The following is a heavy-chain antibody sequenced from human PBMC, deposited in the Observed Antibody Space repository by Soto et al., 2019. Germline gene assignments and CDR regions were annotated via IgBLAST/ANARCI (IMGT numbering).Heavy chain of an antibody. CDR1: GFTFSNSW. J-gene: IGHJ4*02. CDR3: ARDRLNNAYNTFFDY. D-gene: IGHD1-1*01. Sequence: EVQLVESGGGLIQPGGSLRLSCAASGFTFSNSWMHWVRQAAGKGLVWLSHINADGSSIRYADSVRGRLTISRDNAKNTLFLQMSSLTAEDSAVYFCARDRLNNAYNTFFDYWGQGTLVTVPS. V-gene: IGHV3-74*01. CDR2: INADGSSI.